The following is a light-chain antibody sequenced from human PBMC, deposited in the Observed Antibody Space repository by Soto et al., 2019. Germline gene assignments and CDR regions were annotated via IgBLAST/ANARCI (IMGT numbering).Light chain of an antibody. J-gene: IGKJ5*01. Sequence: TQSAVTLSLSKGERATLSCRASQSVSSSHLAWYQHKPGQAPRLLIYAASSRATGSPDRFSGGGSGTDFTLTISRLEPEDVALYCCPQSGFPPITFAQVSRLAI. CDR2: AAS. CDR3: PQSGFPPIT. V-gene: IGKV3-20*01. CDR1: QSVSSSH.